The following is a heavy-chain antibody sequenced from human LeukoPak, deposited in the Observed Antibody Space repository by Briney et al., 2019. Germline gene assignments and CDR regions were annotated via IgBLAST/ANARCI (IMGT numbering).Heavy chain of an antibody. CDR2: IYHSGSA. V-gene: IGHV4-30-2*01. CDR1: GGSISSGGYS. D-gene: IGHD4-17*01. CDR3: ARSTTVTTFDY. J-gene: IGHJ4*02. Sequence: SQTLSLTCAVSGGSISSGGYSWSWIRQPPGTGLEWIGYIYHSGSAYYNPSLKSRVTISVDRSKNQFSLKLSSVTAADTAVYYCARSTTVTTFDYWGQGTLVTVSS.